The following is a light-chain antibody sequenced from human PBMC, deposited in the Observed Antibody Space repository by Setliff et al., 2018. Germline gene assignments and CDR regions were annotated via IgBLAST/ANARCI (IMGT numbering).Light chain of an antibody. Sequence: QSALTQPPSAPGSPGQSVALSCTGSSSDVGGYNYVSWYQQHPGKAPKLMIYEVSKRPSGVPDRFSGSKSGNTASLTVSGLQAEDEADYYCSSYAGNYIYVFGTGTKV. CDR1: SSDVGGYNY. J-gene: IGLJ1*01. V-gene: IGLV2-8*01. CDR3: SSYAGNYIYV. CDR2: EVS.